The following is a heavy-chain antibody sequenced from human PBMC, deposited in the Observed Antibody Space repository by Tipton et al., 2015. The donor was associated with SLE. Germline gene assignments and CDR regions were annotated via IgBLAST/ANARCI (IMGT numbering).Heavy chain of an antibody. CDR3: AASLDWPHYYYYYGMDV. J-gene: IGHJ6*02. V-gene: IGHV1-18*01. CDR2: ISAYNGNT. D-gene: IGHD3-9*01. CDR1: GYTFTSYG. Sequence: QLVQSGAEVKKPGASVKVSCKASGYTFTSYGISWVRQAPGQGLEWMGWISAYNGNTNYAQKLQGRVTMATDTSTSTAYMELRSLRSDDTAVYYCAASLDWPHYYYYYGMDVWGQGTTVTVSS.